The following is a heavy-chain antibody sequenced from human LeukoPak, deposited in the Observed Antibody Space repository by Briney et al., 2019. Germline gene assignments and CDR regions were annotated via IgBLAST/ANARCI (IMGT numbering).Heavy chain of an antibody. Sequence: GASVKVSCKVSGYTLTELSMHWVRQAPGKGLEWMGGFDPEDGETIYARKFQGRVTMTEDTSTDTAYMELSSLRSEDTAVYYCATFFTDRDGYNAAYFDYWGQGTLVTVSS. J-gene: IGHJ4*02. D-gene: IGHD5-24*01. V-gene: IGHV1-24*01. CDR2: FDPEDGET. CDR1: GYTLTELS. CDR3: ATFFTDRDGYNAAYFDY.